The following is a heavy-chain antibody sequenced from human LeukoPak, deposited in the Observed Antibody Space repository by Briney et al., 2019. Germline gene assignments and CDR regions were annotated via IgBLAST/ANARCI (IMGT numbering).Heavy chain of an antibody. CDR3: ARDNVGATLDY. CDR2: TWYDGSKQ. CDR1: GFALRSYG. V-gene: IGHV3-33*01. D-gene: IGHD1-26*01. J-gene: IGHJ4*02. Sequence: PGGSLRLSCAASGFALRSYGMHWVRQAPGKGLEWVAITWYDGSKQYYADTVKGRFTISRDNSKNTLFLQMNSLRAEDTAVYYCARDNVGATLDYWGQGTLVTVSS.